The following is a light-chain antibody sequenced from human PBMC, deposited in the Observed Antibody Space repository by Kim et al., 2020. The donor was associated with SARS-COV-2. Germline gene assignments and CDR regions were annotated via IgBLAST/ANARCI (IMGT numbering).Light chain of an antibody. CDR3: QQYSSYPFT. J-gene: IGKJ4*01. CDR1: QSIDTW. V-gene: IGKV1-5*03. Sequence: DIQTTQSPSTLSASVGDRVTITCRASQSIDTWLAWYQQKPGRAPKLLIYPASNLESGVPSRFSGSGSGTEFTLTISTLQPDDFATYYCQQYSSYPFTFGGGTKVDIK. CDR2: PAS.